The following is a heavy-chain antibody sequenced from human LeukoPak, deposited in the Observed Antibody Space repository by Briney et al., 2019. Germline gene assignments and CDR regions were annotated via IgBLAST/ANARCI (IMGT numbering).Heavy chain of an antibody. CDR2: IYYSGST. CDR3: ARGRGYFDY. Sequence: SETLSLTCTVSGGSISSYYWSWIRQPPGKGLEWIGYIYYSGSTNYNPSLKSRVTISLDTPKNQFSLRLTSVTAADTAVYYCARGRGYFDYWGQGTLVTVSS. J-gene: IGHJ4*01. CDR1: GGSISSYY. V-gene: IGHV4-59*01.